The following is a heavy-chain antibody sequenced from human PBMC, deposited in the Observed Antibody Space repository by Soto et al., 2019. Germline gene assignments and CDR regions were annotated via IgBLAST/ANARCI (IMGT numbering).Heavy chain of an antibody. CDR1: GFTFSNYW. V-gene: IGHV3-7*03. J-gene: IGHJ4*02. Sequence: GGSLRLSCAASGFTFSNYWMTWVRQAPGKGLEWVATIKEDASEKYYGDSVQGRFTISRDNAKNSLFLQLNTLRVGDTAVYYCVRARIDYWGQGTLVSVSS. CDR2: IKEDASEK. D-gene: IGHD2-15*01. CDR3: VRARIDY.